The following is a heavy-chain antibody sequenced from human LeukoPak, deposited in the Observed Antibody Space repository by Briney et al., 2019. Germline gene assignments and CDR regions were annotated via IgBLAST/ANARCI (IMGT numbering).Heavy chain of an antibody. V-gene: IGHV3-21*01. CDR3: ARRDGYTVRYFDY. CDR2: ISSSSSYI. Sequence: TGGSLRLSCAASGFTFSSYSMNWVRQAPGKGLEWVSSISSSSSYIYYADSVKGRFTISRDNAKNSLYLQMNSLRAEDTAVYYCARRDGYTVRYFDYWGQGTLVTVSS. CDR1: GFTFSSYS. D-gene: IGHD5-24*01. J-gene: IGHJ4*02.